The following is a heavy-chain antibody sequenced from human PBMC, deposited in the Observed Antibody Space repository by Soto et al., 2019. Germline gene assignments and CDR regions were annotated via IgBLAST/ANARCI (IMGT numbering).Heavy chain of an antibody. Sequence: GASVKVSCKASGYTFTGYYMHWVRQAPGQGLEWMGWINPNSGGTNYAQKLQGRVTMTRDTSMSTAYMELRSLRSDDTAVYDCARWDGYSYGYNHYGMDVWGQGTTVTVSS. CDR1: GYTFTGYY. J-gene: IGHJ6*02. V-gene: IGHV1-2*02. D-gene: IGHD5-18*01. CDR3: ARWDGYSYGYNHYGMDV. CDR2: INPNSGGT.